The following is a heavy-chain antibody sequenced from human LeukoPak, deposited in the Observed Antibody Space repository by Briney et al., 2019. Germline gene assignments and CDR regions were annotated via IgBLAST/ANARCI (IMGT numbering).Heavy chain of an antibody. Sequence: ASVKVSCKASGYIFTDYYMHWVRQAPGQELGWMGRINPNSGGTNYAQKFQGRVTMTRDTSISTAYMELSRLRSDDTAVYYCARDRIVGATFNWFDPWGQGTLVTVSS. D-gene: IGHD1-26*01. CDR3: ARDRIVGATFNWFDP. CDR1: GYIFTDYY. V-gene: IGHV1-2*06. CDR2: INPNSGGT. J-gene: IGHJ5*02.